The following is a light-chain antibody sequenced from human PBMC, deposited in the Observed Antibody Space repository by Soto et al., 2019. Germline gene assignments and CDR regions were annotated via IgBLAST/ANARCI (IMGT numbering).Light chain of an antibody. V-gene: IGLV2-14*01. CDR2: EVS. CDR3: CSYAGSYTRV. CDR1: NSDVGIYDF. Sequence: QSALTQPASVSGTPGQSITISCTGSNSDVGIYDFVSWYQHHPGRAPKLIVSEVSHRPSGVSNRFSGSKSGNTASLTISGLQSEDEADYYCCSYAGSYTRVFGTGTKLTVL. J-gene: IGLJ1*01.